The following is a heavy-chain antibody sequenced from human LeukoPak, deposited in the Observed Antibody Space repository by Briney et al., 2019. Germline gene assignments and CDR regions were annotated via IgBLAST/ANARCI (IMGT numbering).Heavy chain of an antibody. J-gene: IGHJ4*02. Sequence: GGSLRLSCAASGFTFSSYGMHWVRQAPGKGLEWVAFIRYDGSNKYYADSVKGRFTISRDNSKNTLYLQMNSLRAEDTAVYYCAKDLGIAARRPPFDYWGQGTLVTVSS. CDR1: GFTFSSYG. D-gene: IGHD6-6*01. CDR3: AKDLGIAARRPPFDY. V-gene: IGHV3-30*02. CDR2: IRYDGSNK.